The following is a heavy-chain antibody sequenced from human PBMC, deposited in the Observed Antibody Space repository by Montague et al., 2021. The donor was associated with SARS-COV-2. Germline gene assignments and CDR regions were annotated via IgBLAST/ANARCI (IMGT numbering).Heavy chain of an antibody. CDR3: ARGWNYAFDI. D-gene: IGHD1-7*01. Sequence: CAISXDSVSRNNPAWNWIGQSPSRGLEWLGRTYYGSSWNTDYAVSVKSRITISPDTSKNQFSLHLNSVTPEDTAVYYCARGWNYAFDIWSQGTMVTVSS. CDR2: TYYGSSWNT. J-gene: IGHJ3*02. V-gene: IGHV6-1*01. CDR1: XDSVSRNNPA.